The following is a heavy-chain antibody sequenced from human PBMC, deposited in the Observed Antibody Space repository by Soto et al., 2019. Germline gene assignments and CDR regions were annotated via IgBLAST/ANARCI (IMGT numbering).Heavy chain of an antibody. D-gene: IGHD6-13*01. J-gene: IGHJ5*02. CDR2: IYPDDSDT. CDR3: ARHWPQQPLDP. Sequence: PGESLKISCKGAGYSFTSYWIVWVRQMPGKGLEWMGIIYPDDSDTRYNPSFQGHVTILADKSISTAYLQWSSLKASDTAMYYCARHWPQQPLDPWGQGTLVTVSS. V-gene: IGHV5-51*01. CDR1: GYSFTSYW.